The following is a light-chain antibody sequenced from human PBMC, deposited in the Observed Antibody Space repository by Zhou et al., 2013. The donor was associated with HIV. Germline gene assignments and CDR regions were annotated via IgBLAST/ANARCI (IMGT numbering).Light chain of an antibody. CDR3: QQYATSPRT. CDR2: EAS. V-gene: IGKV3-11*01. CDR1: QSVSSY. Sequence: EIVLTQSPATLSLSPGESATLSCRASQSVSSYLAWYQKKPGQAPRLLIYEASNRATGIPTRLSGSGSGTDFTLTISGLEPEDFALYYCQQYATSPRTFGQGTKVEIK. J-gene: IGKJ1*01.